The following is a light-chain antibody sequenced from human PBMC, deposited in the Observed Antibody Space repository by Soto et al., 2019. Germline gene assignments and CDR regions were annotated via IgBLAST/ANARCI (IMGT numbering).Light chain of an antibody. CDR1: QSVSSY. CDR2: DAS. Sequence: EIVLTQSPGTLSLSPGERATLSCRASQSVSSYLAWYQQKPGQAPRLLIYDASNRATGIPARFSGSGSGTDFTLTITRLAREDFAVYYCQQYGNSPKTFGQGTKVDI. J-gene: IGKJ1*01. CDR3: QQYGNSPKT. V-gene: IGKV3-20*01.